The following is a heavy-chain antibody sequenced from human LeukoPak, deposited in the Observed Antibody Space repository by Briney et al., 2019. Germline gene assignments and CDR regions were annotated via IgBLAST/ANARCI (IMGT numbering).Heavy chain of an antibody. V-gene: IGHV7-4-1*02. Sequence: ASVKVSCKASGYTFTSYAMNWVRRAPGQGLEWMGWINTNTGNPTYAQGFTGRFVFSLDTSVSTAYLQISSLKAEDTAVYYCLLLWFGDPQGAFDIWGQGTMVTVSS. CDR1: GYTFTSYA. CDR2: INTNTGNP. CDR3: LLLWFGDPQGAFDI. J-gene: IGHJ3*02. D-gene: IGHD3-10*01.